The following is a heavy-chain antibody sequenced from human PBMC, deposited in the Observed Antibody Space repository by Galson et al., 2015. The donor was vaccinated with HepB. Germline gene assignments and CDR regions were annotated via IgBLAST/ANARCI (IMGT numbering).Heavy chain of an antibody. Sequence: SVKVSCKASGYTFTGYYMHWVRQAPGQGLEWMGIINPSGGSTSYAQKFQGRVTMTRDTSTSTVYMELSSLRSEDTAVYYCARDQSYYDSSGYYYDVYFQHWGQGTLVTVSS. V-gene: IGHV1-46*01. J-gene: IGHJ1*01. CDR1: GYTFTGYY. CDR2: INPSGGST. D-gene: IGHD3-22*01. CDR3: ARDQSYYDSSGYYYDVYFQH.